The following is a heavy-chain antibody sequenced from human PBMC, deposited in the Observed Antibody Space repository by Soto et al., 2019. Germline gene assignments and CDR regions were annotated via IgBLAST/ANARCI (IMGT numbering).Heavy chain of an antibody. V-gene: IGHV4-31*03. CDR2: IYYSGST. J-gene: IGHJ5*02. D-gene: IGHD1-26*01. CDR3: NMELTSLTSEDTAVYYCGRDQSGTGYYVDWFDP. CDR1: GGSISSGGYY. Sequence: SETLSLTCTVSGGSISSGGYYWSWIRQHPGKGLEWIDYIYYSGSTYYNPSLKNRVTISIDTSKNQFSLKLTSVTAADTVATTLNMELTSLTSEDTAVYYCGRDQSGTGYYVDWFDPWGQGTLVTVSS.